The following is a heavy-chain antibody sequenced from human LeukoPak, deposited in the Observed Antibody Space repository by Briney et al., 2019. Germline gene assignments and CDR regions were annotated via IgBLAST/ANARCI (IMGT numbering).Heavy chain of an antibody. Sequence: GGSLRLSCAASGFTFSTYTMNWVRQAPGKGLEWVSSISSRSSYIYYADSVKGRFTIPRDNAKNSLYLQMNSLRVEDTAVYYCARAPTFSGWFDYWGQGTLVTVSS. V-gene: IGHV3-21*01. CDR1: GFTFSTYT. J-gene: IGHJ4*02. CDR2: ISSRSSYI. D-gene: IGHD6-19*01. CDR3: ARAPTFSGWFDY.